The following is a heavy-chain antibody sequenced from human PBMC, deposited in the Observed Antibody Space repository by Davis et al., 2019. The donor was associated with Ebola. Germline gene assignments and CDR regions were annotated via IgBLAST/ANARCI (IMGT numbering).Heavy chain of an antibody. J-gene: IGHJ4*02. CDR2: INHSGST. D-gene: IGHD2-2*03. CDR1: GGSFSGYY. Sequence: SETLSLTCAVYGGSFSGYYWSWIRQPPGKGLEWIGAINHSGSTNYNPSLKSRVTISVDTSKNQFSRKLSSVTAADTAVYYCARESFTAVGLVWGQGTLVTVSS. CDR3: ARESFTAVGLV. V-gene: IGHV4-34*01.